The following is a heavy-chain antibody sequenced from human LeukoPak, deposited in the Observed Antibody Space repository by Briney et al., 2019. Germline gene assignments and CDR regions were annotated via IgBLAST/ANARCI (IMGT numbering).Heavy chain of an antibody. J-gene: IGHJ2*01. D-gene: IGHD5-18*01. CDR3: AKPPRGYRSGDRWYFDL. CDR1: GFTFSSYA. V-gene: IGHV3-23*01. CDR2: ISTSGDAT. Sequence: GGSLRLSCAASGFTFSSYAMAWVRQAPGRGLEWVSSISTSGDATYYADSVKGRFTFSRDNSKNTLYLRMNSLRGEDTAVYYCAKPPRGYRSGDRWYFDLWGRGTLVTVSP.